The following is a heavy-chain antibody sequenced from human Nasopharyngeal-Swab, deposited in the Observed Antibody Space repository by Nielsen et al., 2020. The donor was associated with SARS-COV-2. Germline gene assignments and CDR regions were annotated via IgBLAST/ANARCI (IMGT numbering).Heavy chain of an antibody. D-gene: IGHD2-8*01. CDR2: IIPTFGTA. CDR3: ARAHPRSCTDGVCFRSQVYNWFDP. Sequence: SVKVSCKASGDTFSSSAITWVRQAPGQGPEWMGGIIPTFGTADYAQKFQGRVTITADRSTSTAYMEMNSLRSEDTAVYYCARAHPRSCTDGVCFRSQVYNWFDPWGQGTLVTVSS. J-gene: IGHJ5*02. CDR1: GDTFSSSA. V-gene: IGHV1-69*06.